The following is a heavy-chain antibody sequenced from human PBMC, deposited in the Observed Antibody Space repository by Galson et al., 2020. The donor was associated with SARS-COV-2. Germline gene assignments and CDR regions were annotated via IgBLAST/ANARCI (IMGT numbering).Heavy chain of an antibody. D-gene: IGHD6-19*01. CDR3: ARDTAVVGVTFDY. Sequence: GESLKISCAASGFTFSSYWIHWVRQGPGKGLVWVSRINSDGSRTSYADSVKGRFTISRDNAKNTLYLQMNSLRAEDTAVYYCARDTAVVGVTFDYWGQGTLVTVSS. J-gene: IGHJ4*02. V-gene: IGHV3-74*01. CDR2: INSDGSRT. CDR1: GFTFSSYW.